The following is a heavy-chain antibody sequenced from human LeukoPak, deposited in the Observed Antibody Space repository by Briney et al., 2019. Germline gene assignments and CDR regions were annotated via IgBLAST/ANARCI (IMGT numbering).Heavy chain of an antibody. J-gene: IGHJ4*02. Sequence: ASVKVSCKASGYAFRNYGISWVRQAPGQGLEWMGWISAYNGNTNYAQKLQGRVTMTTDTSTSTAYMELRSLRSDDTAVYYCARDSYDFWSGSLYYFDYWGQGTLVTVSS. D-gene: IGHD3-3*01. CDR3: ARDSYDFWSGSLYYFDY. CDR1: GYAFRNYG. CDR2: ISAYNGNT. V-gene: IGHV1-18*01.